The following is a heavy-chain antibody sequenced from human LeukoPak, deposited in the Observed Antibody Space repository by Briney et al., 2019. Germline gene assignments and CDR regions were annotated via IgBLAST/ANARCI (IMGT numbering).Heavy chain of an antibody. V-gene: IGHV6-1*01. D-gene: IGHD7-27*01. J-gene: IGHJ4*02. CDR3: VRQTGYFDD. CDR1: GDSVSSTSTA. CDR2: TYYRSKWFN. Sequence: SQTLSLTCAISGDSVSSTSTAWNWIRQSPSRGLGWLGRTYYRSKWFNEYALSVKSRITVNTDTSNNRLTLQLSSVTPEDTAIYYCVRQTGYFDDWGQGTLVTVSS.